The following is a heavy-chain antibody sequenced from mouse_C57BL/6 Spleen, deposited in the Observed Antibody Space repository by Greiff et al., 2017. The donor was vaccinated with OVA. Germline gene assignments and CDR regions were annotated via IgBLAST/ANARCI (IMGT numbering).Heavy chain of an antibody. CDR2: IYPGDGDT. Sequence: QVQLKESGPELVKPGASVKISCKASGYAFSSSWMNWVKQRPGKGLEWIGRIYPGDGDTNYNGKFKGKATLTADKSSSTAYMQLSSLTSEDSAVYFCARYLITTVVAIDYWGQGTTLTVSS. J-gene: IGHJ2*01. V-gene: IGHV1-82*01. D-gene: IGHD1-1*01. CDR1: GYAFSSSW. CDR3: ARYLITTVVAIDY.